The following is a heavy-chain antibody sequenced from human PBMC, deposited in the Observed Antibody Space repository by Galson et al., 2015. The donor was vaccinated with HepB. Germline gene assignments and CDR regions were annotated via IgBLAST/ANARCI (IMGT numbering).Heavy chain of an antibody. CDR3: ARAIYCGGDCYSVGDYYFDY. CDR1: GYSFSTYW. CDR2: IYPGDSDI. J-gene: IGHJ4*02. Sequence: QSGAEVKKPGESLRISCKGSGYSFSTYWIAWVRQMPGKGLEWMGIIYPGDSDIRYSPSFQGQVTFSADKSISTAYLQWSSLKASDTAMYYCARAIYCGGDCYSVGDYYFDYWGQGTLVTVSS. V-gene: IGHV5-51*01. D-gene: IGHD2-21*02.